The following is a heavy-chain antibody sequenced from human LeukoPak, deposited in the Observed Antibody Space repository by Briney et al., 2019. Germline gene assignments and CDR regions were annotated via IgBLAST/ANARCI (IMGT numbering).Heavy chain of an antibody. CDR3: ARARGGSWYFDL. J-gene: IGHJ2*01. CDR1: GSTFTDYY. V-gene: IGHV1-8*02. CDR2: MNPNSGNT. Sequence: ASVKVSCKASGSTFTDYYMHWVRQATGQGLEWMGWMNPNSGNTGYAQKFQGRVTMTRNTSISTAYMELSSLRSEDTAVYYCARARGGSWYFDLWGRGTLVTVSS. D-gene: IGHD2-15*01.